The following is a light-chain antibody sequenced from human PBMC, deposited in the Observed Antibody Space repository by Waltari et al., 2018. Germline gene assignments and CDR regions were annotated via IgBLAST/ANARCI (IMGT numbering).Light chain of an antibody. CDR2: DVD. Sequence: QSALIQPASLSASPGQSITISCTGTSNDIGAYDFVSWHQQHPGKVPKLIIYDVDSRPSGISNRFSGSKSGNTASLTISGLQAEDDSDYYCSSFTTSKTRVFGGGTRVTVL. CDR1: SNDIGAYDF. J-gene: IGLJ2*01. V-gene: IGLV2-14*03. CDR3: SSFTTSKTRV.